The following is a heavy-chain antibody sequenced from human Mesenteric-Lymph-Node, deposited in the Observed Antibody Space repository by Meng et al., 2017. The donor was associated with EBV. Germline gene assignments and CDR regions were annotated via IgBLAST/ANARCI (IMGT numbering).Heavy chain of an antibody. J-gene: IGHJ4*02. V-gene: IGHV1-18*01. D-gene: IGHD3-10*01. CDR3: ARGRRDYDSGSYPDFDY. CDR1: GGAFSSYT. CDR2: ISTYNGNT. Sequence: QGQLVQVGAEVKKPASSVKVSCKASGGAFSSYTISWVRQAPGQGLEWMGWISTYNGNTNYAQKVQGRVTMTRETSTSTAYMELRSLRSDDTAVYYCARGRRDYDSGSYPDFDYWGQGTLVTVSS.